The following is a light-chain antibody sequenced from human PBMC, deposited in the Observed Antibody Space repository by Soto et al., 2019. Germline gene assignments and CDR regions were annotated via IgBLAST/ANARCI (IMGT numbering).Light chain of an antibody. Sequence: QSALTQPASVSGSPGQSITISCTGTSNDVGSYNLVSWYQQHPGKAPKLVIYDVTNRPSGVSHRLSGSKSDNTASLTISGLQTEDEADYYCSSYSSSTTHVVFGGGTKVTVL. J-gene: IGLJ2*01. V-gene: IGLV2-14*02. CDR3: SSYSSSTTHVV. CDR1: SNDVGSYNL. CDR2: DVT.